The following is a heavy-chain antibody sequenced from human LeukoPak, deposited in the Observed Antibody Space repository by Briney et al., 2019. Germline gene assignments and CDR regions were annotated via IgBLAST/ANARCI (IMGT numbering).Heavy chain of an antibody. D-gene: IGHD4-17*01. J-gene: IGHJ4*02. V-gene: IGHV3-23*01. CDR2: ISGSGGST. CDR1: GFTLSSYA. Sequence: GGSLRLFCAASGFTLSSYAMSWVRQAPGKGLEWVSAISGSGGSTYYADSVKGRFTISRDNSKNTLYLQMNSLRAEDTAVYYCTKHDYGDYLFYFDYWGQGTLVTVSS. CDR3: TKHDYGDYLFYFDY.